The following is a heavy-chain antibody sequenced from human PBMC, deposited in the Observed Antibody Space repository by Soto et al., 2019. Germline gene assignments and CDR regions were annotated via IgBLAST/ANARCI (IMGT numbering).Heavy chain of an antibody. V-gene: IGHV4-34*01. CDR1: GGSFSGYY. J-gene: IGHJ4*02. CDR2: IDHSGST. Sequence: SETLSLTCAVYGGSFSGYYWNWIRQPPGKGLEWIGEIDHSGSTNYNPSLRSRVTISVDTSKNQFSLKLSSVTAADTAVYYCARGPPAIAAADYWGKGTLVTVAS. CDR3: ARGPPAIAAADY. D-gene: IGHD6-13*01.